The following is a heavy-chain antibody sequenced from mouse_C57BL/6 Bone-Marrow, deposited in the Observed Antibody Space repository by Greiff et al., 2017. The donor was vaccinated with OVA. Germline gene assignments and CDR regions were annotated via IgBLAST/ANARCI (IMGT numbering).Heavy chain of an antibody. CDR2: INPNNGGT. Sequence: EVQLQQSGPELVKPGASVKLSCKASGYTFTDYYMNWVKQSPGKSLEWIGDINPNNGGTSYNQKFKGKATLTVDKSSSPAYMELRSLTSEDSAVYYGAPSYYDDEGAWFAYWGQGTLVTVSA. V-gene: IGHV1-26*01. CDR3: APSYYDDEGAWFAY. J-gene: IGHJ3*01. CDR1: GYTFTDYY. D-gene: IGHD2-4*01.